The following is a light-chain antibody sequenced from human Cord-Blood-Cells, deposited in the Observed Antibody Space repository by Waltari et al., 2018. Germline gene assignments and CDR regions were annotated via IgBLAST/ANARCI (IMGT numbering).Light chain of an antibody. V-gene: IGLV2-23*02. CDR2: EVL. CDR1: RSDVGGYNL. J-gene: IGLJ2*01. CDR3: CAYAGSSTLV. Sequence: QSALTPPASVSGSPGQSITISCTGPRSDVGGYNLVSWYQQHRGKAPKLMTYEVLKRPSGVSNRFSGSKSGNTASLTISGLQAEDEADYYCCAYAGSSTLVVGGGTKLTVL.